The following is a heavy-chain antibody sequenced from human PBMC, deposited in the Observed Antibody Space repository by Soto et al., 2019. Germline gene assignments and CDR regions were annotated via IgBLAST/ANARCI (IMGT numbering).Heavy chain of an antibody. J-gene: IGHJ4*02. CDR3: AREGFGIQLWGGIDY. CDR2: IIPIFGTA. D-gene: IGHD5-18*01. CDR1: GGTFSSYA. Sequence: QVQLVQSGAEVKKPGSSVRVSCKASGGTFSSYAISWVRQAPGQGLEWMAGIIPIFGTANYAQKCQGRVTITADESTSTAYMELSSLSSEDTAVYYCAREGFGIQLWGGIDYWGQGTLVTVSS. V-gene: IGHV1-69*01.